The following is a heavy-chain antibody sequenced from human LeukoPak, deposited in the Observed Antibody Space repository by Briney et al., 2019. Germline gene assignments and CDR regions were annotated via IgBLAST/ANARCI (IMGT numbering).Heavy chain of an antibody. V-gene: IGHV3-53*05. D-gene: IGHD3-22*01. CDR3: ATMIVVVSLDY. Sequence: GSLRLSCAASGFTVSSNYMSWVRQAPGKGLEWVSVIYSGGSTYYADSVKGRFTISRDNSKNTLYLQMNSLRAEDTAVYYCATMIVVVSLDYWGQGTLVTVSS. CDR2: IYSGGST. CDR1: GFTVSSNY. J-gene: IGHJ4*02.